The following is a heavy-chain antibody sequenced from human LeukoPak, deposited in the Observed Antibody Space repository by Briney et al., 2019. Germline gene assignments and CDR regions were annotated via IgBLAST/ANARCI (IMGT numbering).Heavy chain of an antibody. CDR1: GFTFDDYA. V-gene: IGHV3-9*01. Sequence: GGSLRLSCAASGFTFDDYAMHWVRQAPGKGLEWVSGISWNSGSIGYGDSVKGRFTVSRDSAKNSLYLQMTRLSAEDTALYYCAKDVYSSALIPDNWGQGTLVTVSS. D-gene: IGHD6-19*01. CDR3: AKDVYSSALIPDN. J-gene: IGHJ4*02. CDR2: ISWNSGSI.